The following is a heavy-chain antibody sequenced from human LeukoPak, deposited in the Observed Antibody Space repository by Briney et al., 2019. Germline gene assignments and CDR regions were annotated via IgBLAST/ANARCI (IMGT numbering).Heavy chain of an antibody. CDR1: GFTFSDHA. J-gene: IGHJ4*02. CDR3: AKGSHFAN. Sequence: SGGSLTLSCAASGFTFSDHAMSWVRQAPGKGLEWVSTISRTTGTTYYADSVKGRFTISRDNSKNTVSLQVNSLRAEDTAVCYCAKGSHFANCGQGTLVTVSS. CDR2: ISRTTGTT. V-gene: IGHV3-23*01.